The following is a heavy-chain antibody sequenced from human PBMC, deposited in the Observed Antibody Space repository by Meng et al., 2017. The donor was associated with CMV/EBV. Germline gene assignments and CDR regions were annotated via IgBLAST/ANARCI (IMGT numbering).Heavy chain of an antibody. J-gene: IGHJ4*02. CDR3: SYGGGY. Sequence: GESLNISCAASGFTVSSNYMSWVRQAPGKGLEWVSVIYSGGSTYYADSVKGRFTISRDNSKNTLYLQMNSLRAEDTAVYYCSYGGGYWGQGTLVTVSS. CDR1: GFTVSSNY. D-gene: IGHD3-10*01. CDR2: IYSGGST. V-gene: IGHV3-53*01.